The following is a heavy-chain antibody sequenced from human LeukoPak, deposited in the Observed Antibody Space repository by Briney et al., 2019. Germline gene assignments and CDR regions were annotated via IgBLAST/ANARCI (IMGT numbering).Heavy chain of an antibody. D-gene: IGHD5-24*01. CDR1: GYTFTGYY. J-gene: IGHJ4*02. CDR2: INLNSGGT. CDR3: ARVGDGYNYKDY. Sequence: ASVKVSCKASGYTFTGYYMHWVRQAPGQGLEWMGWINLNSGGTNYAQKFQGRVTMTRDTSISTAYMELSRLRSDDTAVYYCARVGDGYNYKDYWGQGTLVTVSS. V-gene: IGHV1-2*02.